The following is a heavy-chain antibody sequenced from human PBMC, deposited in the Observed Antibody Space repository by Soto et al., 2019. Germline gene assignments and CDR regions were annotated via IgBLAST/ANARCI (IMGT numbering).Heavy chain of an antibody. V-gene: IGHV3-11*01. CDR2: ISSRGSSI. CDR1: GFTFSDYY. D-gene: IGHD3-3*01. CDR3: ARGYYDFWSGYYISPYGMDV. Sequence: GGSLRLSCAVSGFTFSDYYMSWIRQAPGKGLEWVSYISSRGSSIYYADSVKGRFTISRDNAKNSLYLQMNGLRAEDTAVYYCARGYYDFWSGYYISPYGMDVWGQGTTVTVSS. J-gene: IGHJ6*02.